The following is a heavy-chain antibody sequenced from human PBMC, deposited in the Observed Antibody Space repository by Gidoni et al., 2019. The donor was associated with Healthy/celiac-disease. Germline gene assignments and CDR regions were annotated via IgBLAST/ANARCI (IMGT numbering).Heavy chain of an antibody. D-gene: IGHD5-18*01. J-gene: IGHJ6*02. Sequence: EVQLVESGGGLVKPGGSLRLSCAASGFTFSNAWMSWVRQAPGKGLEWVGRIKSKTDGGTTDYAAPVKGRFTISRDDSKNTLYLQMNSLKTEDTAVYYCTTDLDTEYYYYGMDVWGQGTTVTVSS. V-gene: IGHV3-15*01. CDR2: IKSKTDGGTT. CDR3: TTDLDTEYYYYGMDV. CDR1: GFTFSNAW.